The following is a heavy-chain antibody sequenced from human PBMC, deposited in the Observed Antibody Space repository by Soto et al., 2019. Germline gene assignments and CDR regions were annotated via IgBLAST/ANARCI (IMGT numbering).Heavy chain of an antibody. J-gene: IGHJ5*01. V-gene: IGHV1-69*01. D-gene: IGHD1-20*01. CDR1: GGTFSSYA. CDR2: IIPIFGTA. CDR3: ARFGYNWNDEKGNGWFDS. Sequence: QVQLVQSGAEVKKPGSSVKVSCTASGGTFSSYAISWERQAPGQALEWMGGIIPIFGTANYAQKSQGRVTLTAEETMSTADMELSSLSSEDTAVYYCARFGYNWNDEKGNGWFDSWGQGTLVTVSS.